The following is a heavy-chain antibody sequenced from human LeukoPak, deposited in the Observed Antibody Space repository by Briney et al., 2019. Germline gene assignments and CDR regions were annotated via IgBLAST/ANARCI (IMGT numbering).Heavy chain of an antibody. CDR1: GGSFSGYY. CDR2: INQSGST. D-gene: IGHD3-10*01. J-gene: IGHJ4*02. V-gene: IGHV4-34*01. CDR3: ARGYGSGFAY. Sequence: KPSETLSLTRGVSGGSFSGYYWSWVRQSPGKGLEWIGEINQSGSTNHNPSLKSRVTISVDTSKNQFSLKVSSVTAADTAVYYCARGYGSGFAYWGQGTLVTVSS.